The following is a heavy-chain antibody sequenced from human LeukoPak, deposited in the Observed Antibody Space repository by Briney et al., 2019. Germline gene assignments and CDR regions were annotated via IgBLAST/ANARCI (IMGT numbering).Heavy chain of an antibody. D-gene: IGHD2-2*01. CDR1: GFTFSSYW. V-gene: IGHV3-74*01. CDR3: AKDRDPMPSRGKDV. J-gene: IGHJ6*02. Sequence: PGGSLRLSCAASGFTFSSYWMHWVRQGPGKGLVWVSRIKSDGSDPSYADSVKGRFIISRDNAKSALYLQMNSLRAEDTAVYYCAKDRDPMPSRGKDVWGQGTTVAVSS. CDR2: IKSDGSDP.